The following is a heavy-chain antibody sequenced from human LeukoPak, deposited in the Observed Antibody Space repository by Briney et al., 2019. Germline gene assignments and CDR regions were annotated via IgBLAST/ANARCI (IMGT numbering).Heavy chain of an antibody. CDR2: INPNSGGT. CDR1: GYTFTGYY. J-gene: IGHJ4*02. D-gene: IGHD3-22*01. V-gene: IGHV1-2*02. Sequence: ASVKVSCKASGYTFTGYYMHWVRQAPGQGLEWMGWINPNSGGTNYAQKFQGRVTMTRDTSISTAYMELSRLRSDDTAVYYCARPLFDWYYYDSSGYYYLDYRGQGTLVTVSS. CDR3: ARPLFDWYYYDSSGYYYLDY.